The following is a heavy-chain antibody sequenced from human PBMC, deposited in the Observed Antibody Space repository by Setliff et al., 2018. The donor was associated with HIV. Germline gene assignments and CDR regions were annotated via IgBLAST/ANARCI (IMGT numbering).Heavy chain of an antibody. CDR1: GGTFSSYG. CDR2: STPILGIA. J-gene: IGHJ3*02. CDR3: ARHSLGNIGDYIRIGAIDI. D-gene: IGHD4-17*01. Sequence: ASVKVSCKASGGTFSSYGITWVRQAPGQGLEWMGGSTPILGIASYSQKFQGRVTITADKSTSTAYMELSSLGSEDPAVYCCARHSLGNIGDYIRIGAIDIWGQGTMVTVSS. V-gene: IGHV1-69*10.